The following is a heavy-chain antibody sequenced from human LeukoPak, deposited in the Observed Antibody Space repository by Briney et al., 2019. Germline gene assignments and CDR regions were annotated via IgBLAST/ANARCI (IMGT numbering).Heavy chain of an antibody. CDR2: LKSTADGETT. J-gene: IGHJ4*02. V-gene: IGHV3-15*01. CDR3: GTVDGSIGPPFDY. D-gene: IGHD3-22*01. Sequence: PGGSLRLSCAGYGFTFSHAWMNWVRQAPGKGLEWVGRLKSTADGETTDYAAPVKGRFTISRDDSKSTLYLQMNSLKTEDTAVYYCGTVDGSIGPPFDYWGQGTLVTVSS. CDR1: GFTFSHAW.